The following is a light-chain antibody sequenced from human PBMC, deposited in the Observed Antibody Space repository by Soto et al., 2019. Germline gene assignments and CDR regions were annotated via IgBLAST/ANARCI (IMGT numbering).Light chain of an antibody. J-gene: IGKJ1*01. CDR1: QSVTSNY. CDR2: GAS. V-gene: IGKV3-20*01. CDR3: QQYLRSPWT. Sequence: EIVVTQFPGTLSLSPGERATLSCRASQSVTSNYLAWYQHKPGQAPRLLIYGASSRATGIPDRFSGSGSGTDFTLTIRRLEPEDFAVYYCQQYLRSPWTFGQGTKGEIK.